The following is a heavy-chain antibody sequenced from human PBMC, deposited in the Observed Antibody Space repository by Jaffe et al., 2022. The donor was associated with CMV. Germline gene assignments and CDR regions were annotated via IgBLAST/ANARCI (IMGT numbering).Heavy chain of an antibody. CDR3: VKEALDDYGDYVFDY. CDR2: ISSNGGST. J-gene: IGHJ4*02. D-gene: IGHD4-17*01. Sequence: EVQLVESGGGLVQPGGSLRLSCSASGFTFSSYAMHWVRQAPGKGLEYVSAISSNGGSTYYADSVKGRFTISRDNSKNTLYLQMSSLRAEDTAVYYCVKEALDDYGDYVFDYWGQGTLVTVSS. CDR1: GFTFSSYA. V-gene: IGHV3-64D*06.